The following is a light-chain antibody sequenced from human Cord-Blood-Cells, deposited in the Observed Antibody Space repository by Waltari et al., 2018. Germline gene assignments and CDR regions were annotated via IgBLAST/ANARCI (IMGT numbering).Light chain of an antibody. V-gene: IGLV2-14*01. J-gene: IGLJ2*01. CDR2: DVS. CDR3: SSYTSSSTVV. CDR1: SSDVGGYNY. Sequence: QSALTQPASVSGSPGQSITISCTGTSSDVGGYNYVSWYQKHPGKDPKLMIYDVSKRPSGVSNRFSGSKSGNTASLTISGLQAEDEADYYCSSYTSSSTVVFGGGTKLTVL.